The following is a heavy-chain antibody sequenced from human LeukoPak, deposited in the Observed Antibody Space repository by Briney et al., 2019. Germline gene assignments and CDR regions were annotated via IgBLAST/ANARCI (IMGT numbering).Heavy chain of an antibody. J-gene: IGHJ4*02. D-gene: IGHD5-12*01. CDR3: VRSTSGYDYRVDY. V-gene: IGHV1-69*13. CDR2: IIPIFGTA. Sequence: SVKVSCKASGGTFSSYAISWVRQAPGQGLEWMGGIIPIFGTANYAQKFQGRVTITADESTSTAYMELSSLRSEDTAVYYCVRSTSGYDYRVDYWGQGTLVTVSS. CDR1: GGTFSSYA.